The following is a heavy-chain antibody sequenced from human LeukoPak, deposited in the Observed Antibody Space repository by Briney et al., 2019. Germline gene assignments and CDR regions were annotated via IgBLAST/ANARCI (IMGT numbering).Heavy chain of an antibody. D-gene: IGHD1-26*01. CDR2: IYHSGST. CDR3: ARGQGGASGDY. CDR1: GYSISSGYY. Sequence: SETLSLTCTVSGYSISSGYYWGWIRQPPGKGLEWIGSIYHSGSTYYNPSLKSRVTISVDTSKNQFSLKLSSVTAADTAVYYCARGQGGASGDYWGQGTLVTVSS. V-gene: IGHV4-38-2*02. J-gene: IGHJ4*02.